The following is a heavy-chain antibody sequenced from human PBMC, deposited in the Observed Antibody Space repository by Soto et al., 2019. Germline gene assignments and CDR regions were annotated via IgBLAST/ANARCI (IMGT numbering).Heavy chain of an antibody. CDR3: ARRLVVPAAIPENWFDP. D-gene: IGHD2-2*01. CDR2: INHSGST. CDR1: GGSFSGYY. Sequence: SETLSLTCAVYGGSFSGYYWSWIRQPPGKGLEWIGEINHSGSTNYNPSLKSRVTISVDTSKNQFSLKLSSVTAADTAVYYCARRLVVPAAIPENWFDPWGQGTLVTVSS. J-gene: IGHJ5*02. V-gene: IGHV4-34*01.